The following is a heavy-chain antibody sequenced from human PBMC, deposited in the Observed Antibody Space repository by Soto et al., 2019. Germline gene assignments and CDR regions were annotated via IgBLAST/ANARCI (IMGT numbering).Heavy chain of an antibody. Sequence: GGSLRLSCAASGFTFSSYSMNWVRQAPGKGLEWVSSISSSSSYIYYADSVKGRFTISRDNAKNSLYLQMNSLRAEDTAVYYCARDSRTTVTNHDAFDIWGQGTMVTVSS. D-gene: IGHD4-17*01. CDR2: ISSSSSYI. CDR3: ARDSRTTVTNHDAFDI. J-gene: IGHJ3*02. V-gene: IGHV3-21*01. CDR1: GFTFSSYS.